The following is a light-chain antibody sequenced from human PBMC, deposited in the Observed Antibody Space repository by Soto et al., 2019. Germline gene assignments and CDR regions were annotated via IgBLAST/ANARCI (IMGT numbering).Light chain of an antibody. CDR3: QHYNNWPPFP. Sequence: EIVMTQSPATLSVSPGERATLSCRASQSVSSNLAWYQQKPGQAPRLLIYGASTRATGIPARFSGSGSGTEFTLTISSLQSEDFAVYYCQHYNNWPPFPFGPGTKVDIK. V-gene: IGKV3-15*01. J-gene: IGKJ3*01. CDR1: QSVSSN. CDR2: GAS.